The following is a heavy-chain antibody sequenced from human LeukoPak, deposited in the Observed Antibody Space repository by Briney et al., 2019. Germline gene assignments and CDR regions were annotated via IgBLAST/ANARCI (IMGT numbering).Heavy chain of an antibody. Sequence: GGSLRLSCAASGFTFSSYAMSWVRQVPGKGLEWVAFIRYDGSNKYYADSVKGRFTISRDNSKNTLYLQMNSLRAEDTAVYYCAKDRGLPPGTFDIWGQGTMVTVSS. CDR3: AKDRGLPPGTFDI. CDR1: GFTFSSYA. CDR2: IRYDGSNK. V-gene: IGHV3-30*02. J-gene: IGHJ3*02.